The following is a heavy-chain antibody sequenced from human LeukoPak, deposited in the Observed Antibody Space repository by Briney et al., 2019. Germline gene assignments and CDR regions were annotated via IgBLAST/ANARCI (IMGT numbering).Heavy chain of an antibody. Sequence: SETLSLTRTVSGGSISSSSYYWGWIRQPPGKGLEWIGSIYYSGSTYYNPSLKSRVTISVDTSKNQFSLKLSSVTAADTAVYYCARSIWFGELLDDYWGQGTLVTVSS. D-gene: IGHD3-10*01. CDR1: GGSISSSSYY. J-gene: IGHJ4*02. V-gene: IGHV4-39*01. CDR3: ARSIWFGELLDDY. CDR2: IYYSGST.